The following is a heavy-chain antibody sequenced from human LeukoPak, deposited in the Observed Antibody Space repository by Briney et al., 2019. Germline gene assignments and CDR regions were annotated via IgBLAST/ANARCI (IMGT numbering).Heavy chain of an antibody. J-gene: IGHJ6*03. D-gene: IGHD1-7*01. Sequence: ASVKVSCTASGYTFTSYAMHWVRQAPGQRLEWMGWINAGNGNTKYSQKFQGRVTITRDTSTSTAYMELSSLRSEDTAVYYCARGSRTGTRGFYYYYYMDVWGKGTTVTVSS. CDR2: INAGNGNT. V-gene: IGHV1-3*01. CDR3: ARGSRTGTRGFYYYYYMDV. CDR1: GYTFTSYA.